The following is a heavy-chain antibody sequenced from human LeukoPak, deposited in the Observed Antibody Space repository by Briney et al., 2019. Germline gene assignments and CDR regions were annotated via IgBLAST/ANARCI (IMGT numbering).Heavy chain of an antibody. D-gene: IGHD4-4*01. J-gene: IGHJ4*02. V-gene: IGHV1-46*01. Sequence: ASVKVSCKASGYTFTSYFMHWVRQAPGQGLEWMGIINPSGGSTSYAQKFRGRVSMTRDTSTSTVYMELSRLRSDDTAVYYCARGNTAPLYSNDYWGQGTLVTVSS. CDR3: ARGNTAPLYSNDY. CDR2: INPSGGST. CDR1: GYTFTSYF.